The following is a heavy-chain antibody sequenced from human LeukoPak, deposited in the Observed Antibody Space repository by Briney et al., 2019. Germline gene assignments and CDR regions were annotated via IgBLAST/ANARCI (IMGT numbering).Heavy chain of an antibody. V-gene: IGHV4-34*01. CDR2: INHSGST. CDR3: ARGNECGGVY. CDR1: GGSFSGYY. D-gene: IGHD3-10*01. J-gene: IGHJ4*02. Sequence: SETLSLTCAVYGGSFSGYYWSWIRQPPGKGLEWIGEINHSGSTNYNPSLKSRVTISVDTSKNQFSLKLSSVTAADTAVYYCARGNECGGVYWGQGTLVTVSS.